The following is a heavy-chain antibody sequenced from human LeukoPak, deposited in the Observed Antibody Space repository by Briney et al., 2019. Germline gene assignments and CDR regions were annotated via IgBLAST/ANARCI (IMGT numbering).Heavy chain of an antibody. V-gene: IGHV3-23*01. CDR1: GFTFSNYE. CDR3: ASAVAGELEGFDY. D-gene: IGHD6-19*01. CDR2: ISGGGSYT. Sequence: GGSLRLSCAAPGFTFSNYEMSWVRQAPGKGLEWVSGISGGGSYTHYTDSVKGRFTISRDNSKNTLYLQMNSLRVDDTAVYYCASAVAGELEGFDYWGQGTLVTVSS. J-gene: IGHJ4*02.